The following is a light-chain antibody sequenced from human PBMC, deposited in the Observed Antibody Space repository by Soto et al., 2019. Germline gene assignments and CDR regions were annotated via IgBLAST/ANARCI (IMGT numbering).Light chain of an antibody. Sequence: QSVLTQPASVSGSPGQSTTISCTGTSSNVGSYKLVSWYQQHPGKAPKLMIFEVNKRPSGVSNRFSGSKSGNTASPTISGLKVEDEADYYCCSSGGSPTYVFGTGTKVTVL. V-gene: IGLV2-23*02. CDR3: CSSGGSPTYV. CDR2: EVN. J-gene: IGLJ1*01. CDR1: SSNVGSYKL.